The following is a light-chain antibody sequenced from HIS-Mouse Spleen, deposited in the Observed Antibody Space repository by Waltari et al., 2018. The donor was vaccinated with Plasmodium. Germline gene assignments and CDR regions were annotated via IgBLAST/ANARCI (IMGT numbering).Light chain of an antibody. CDR2: QDS. Sequence: SYELTQPPSVSVSPGQTASITCSGDKLGDKYACWYQQKPGQSPVLVIYQDSKRPSGISDRFCGANAGNSATLTISGTQGMDEADYYCQAWDSSTVVFGGVTKLAVL. CDR3: QAWDSSTVV. J-gene: IGLJ2*01. CDR1: KLGDKY. V-gene: IGLV3-1*01.